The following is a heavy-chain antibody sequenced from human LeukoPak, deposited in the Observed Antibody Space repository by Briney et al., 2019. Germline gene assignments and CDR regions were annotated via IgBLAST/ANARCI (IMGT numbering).Heavy chain of an antibody. Sequence: GGSLRLSCAASGFTFSSYSMNWVRQAPGKGLEWVSSISSSSSYIYYADSVKGRFTISRDNAKNSLYLQMNSLRGEDTAVYYCARGGHFRDRFDYWGQGTLVTVSS. D-gene: IGHD3-22*01. CDR1: GFTFSSYS. CDR2: ISSSSSYI. CDR3: ARGGHFRDRFDY. J-gene: IGHJ4*02. V-gene: IGHV3-21*01.